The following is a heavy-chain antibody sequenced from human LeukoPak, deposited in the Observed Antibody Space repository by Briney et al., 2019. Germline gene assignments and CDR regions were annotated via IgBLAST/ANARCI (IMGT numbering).Heavy chain of an antibody. CDR3: ASDYRGYSYGHEVGDAFDI. J-gene: IGHJ3*02. CDR2: FDPEDGET. D-gene: IGHD5-18*01. CDR1: GYTLTELS. V-gene: IGHV1-24*01. Sequence: ASVKVSCEVSGYTLTELSMHWVRQAPGKGLEWMGGFDPEDGETIYAQKFQGRVTITRNTSISTAYMELSSLRSEDTAVYYCASDYRGYSYGHEVGDAFDIWGQGTMVTVSS.